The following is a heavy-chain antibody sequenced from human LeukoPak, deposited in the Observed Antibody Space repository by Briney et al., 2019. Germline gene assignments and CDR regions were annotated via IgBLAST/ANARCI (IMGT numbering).Heavy chain of an antibody. J-gene: IGHJ4*02. D-gene: IGHD1-1*01. CDR2: FFYSGST. CDR3: ARAPGSAYNAYYFDY. CDR1: GASISSGGYF. V-gene: IGHV4-31*03. Sequence: SQTLSLTCTVSGASISSGGYFWGWIRQHPWKGLEWMGYFFYSGSTYYNPSLKSRVTISVDTPKNQISLKLSSVTAADTAVYYCARAPGSAYNAYYFDYWGQGTLVTVSS.